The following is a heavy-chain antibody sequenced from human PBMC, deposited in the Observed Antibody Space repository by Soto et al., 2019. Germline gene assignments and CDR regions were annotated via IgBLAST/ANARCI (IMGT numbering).Heavy chain of an antibody. Sequence: PGGSLRLSCAASGLTFSNYWMHWVRQAPGKGLVWVSRINVDGNSPTYVDSVKGRFTISRDNAKNTLYLQMNTLRAEDTAVYYCVGGLLESGGTPGHWGLGTLVTVSS. V-gene: IGHV3-74*01. D-gene: IGHD3-16*01. CDR1: GLTFSNYW. J-gene: IGHJ4*02. CDR3: VGGLLESGGTPGH. CDR2: INVDGNSP.